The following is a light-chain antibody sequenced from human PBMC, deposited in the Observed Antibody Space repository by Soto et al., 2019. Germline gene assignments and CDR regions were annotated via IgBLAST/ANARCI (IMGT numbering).Light chain of an antibody. Sequence: EILLTQSPGPPSLSPGERAPLSCRASQSVSSNLAWYQQKSGQAPRLLIYGASTRATGTPARFSGSGSGTEFTLTISSLQSEDFAVYYCQQYNNWPPITFGQGTRLEIK. J-gene: IGKJ5*01. CDR3: QQYNNWPPIT. CDR1: QSVSSN. CDR2: GAS. V-gene: IGKV3-15*01.